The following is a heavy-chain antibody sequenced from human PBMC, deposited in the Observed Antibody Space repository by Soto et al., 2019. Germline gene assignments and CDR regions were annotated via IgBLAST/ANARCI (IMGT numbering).Heavy chain of an antibody. V-gene: IGHV4-59*08. Sequence: SETLSLTCTVSGGSISSYYWSWIRQPPGKGLEWIGYIYYSGSTNYNPSLKSRVTISVDTSKNQFSLKLSSVTAADTAVYYCARRGIVVVTAGDWYFDLWGRGTLVTVSS. D-gene: IGHD2-21*02. CDR2: IYYSGST. CDR3: ARRGIVVVTAGDWYFDL. CDR1: GGSISSYY. J-gene: IGHJ2*01.